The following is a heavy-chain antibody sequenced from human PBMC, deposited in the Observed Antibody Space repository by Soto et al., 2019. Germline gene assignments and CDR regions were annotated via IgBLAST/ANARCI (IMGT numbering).Heavy chain of an antibody. CDR2: IYYSGST. CDR3: ARHGSSRYDILTGYYDY. V-gene: IGHV4-39*01. J-gene: IGHJ4*02. Sequence: XTLSLPCTVSGGSLSSSSYYWGWIRQPPGKGLEWIGSIYYSGSTYYNPSLKSRVTISVDTSKNQFSLKLSSVTDADTAVYYCARHGSSRYDILTGYYDYWGQGTLGTVSS. CDR1: GGSLSSSSYY. D-gene: IGHD3-9*01.